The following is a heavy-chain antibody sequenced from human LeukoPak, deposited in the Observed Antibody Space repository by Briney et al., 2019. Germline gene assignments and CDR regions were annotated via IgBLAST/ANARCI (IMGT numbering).Heavy chain of an antibody. CDR3: AKDLGGEDIVVVPAAMGGY. Sequence: ASVKVSCKASGYTFTSYYMHWVRQAPGQGLEWMGIINPSGGSTSYAQKFQGRVTMTRDTSTSTVYMELSSLRSEDTAVYYCAKDLGGEDIVVVPAAMGGYWGQGTLVTVSS. D-gene: IGHD2-2*01. CDR2: INPSGGST. J-gene: IGHJ4*02. V-gene: IGHV1-46*01. CDR1: GYTFTSYY.